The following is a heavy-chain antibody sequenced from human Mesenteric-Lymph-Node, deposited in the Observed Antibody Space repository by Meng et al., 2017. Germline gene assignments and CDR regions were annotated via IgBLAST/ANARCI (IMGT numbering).Heavy chain of an antibody. V-gene: IGHV3-23*01. CDR1: GFTFSNYA. CDR2: ISDSGGTT. CDR3: AKACGGSCRYFDY. J-gene: IGHJ4*02. D-gene: IGHD2-15*01. Sequence: GESLKISCAASGFTFSNYAMSWVRQAPGKGLEWVLSISDSGGTTYYADSVKGRFTISRDNSQSTLYLQMSSLKAEDTAIYFCAKACGGSCRYFDYWGQGTLVTVSS.